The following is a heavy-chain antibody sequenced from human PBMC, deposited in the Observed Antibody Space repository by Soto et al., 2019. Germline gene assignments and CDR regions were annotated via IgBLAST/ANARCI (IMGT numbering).Heavy chain of an antibody. V-gene: IGHV3-7*05. CDR3: GKGHTFLDLDS. Sequence: GGSLRLSCAASGFTFSKFWMSWVRQTPGKRLEWVASIQEDGSEKYYVDFVKGRFTISRDNVENALFLQMNSLRVEDTAVYYCGKGHTFLDLDSRGQGALVTVSS. CDR2: IQEDGSEK. J-gene: IGHJ4*02. D-gene: IGHD2-21*01. CDR1: GFTFSKFW.